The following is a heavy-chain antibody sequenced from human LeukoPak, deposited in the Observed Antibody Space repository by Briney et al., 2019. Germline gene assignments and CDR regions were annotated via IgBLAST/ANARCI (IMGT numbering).Heavy chain of an antibody. CDR1: GFTFSSYG. J-gene: IGHJ4*02. CDR3: AKPRLRGGYLFDY. Sequence: GRSLRLSCAASGFTFSSYGMHWGRQAPGKGLEWMAVVSEDGSNKYYEDSVRGRFTISRDNSKNTLYLQMSSLRDEDTAVYYCAKPRLRGGYLFDYWGQGTLVTVSS. V-gene: IGHV3-30*18. CDR2: VSEDGSNK. D-gene: IGHD5-12*01.